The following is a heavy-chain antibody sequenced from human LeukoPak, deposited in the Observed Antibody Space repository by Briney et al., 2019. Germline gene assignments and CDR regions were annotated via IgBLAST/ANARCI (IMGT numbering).Heavy chain of an antibody. CDR2: IRPYNDDT. J-gene: IGHJ4*02. Sequence: GASVKVSCKTSGYTVSSYAITWLRQTPGQGLKWTGWIRPYNDDTNYAQNFQARVAMTADTSTKTVYMELRSLTSDDTAVYFCAREGSYGDYLTLDYWGQGTLVTVSS. CDR1: GYTVSSYA. V-gene: IGHV1-18*04. D-gene: IGHD4-17*01. CDR3: AREGSYGDYLTLDY.